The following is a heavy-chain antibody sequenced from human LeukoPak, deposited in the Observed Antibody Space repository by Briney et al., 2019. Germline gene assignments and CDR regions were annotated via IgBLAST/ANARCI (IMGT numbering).Heavy chain of an antibody. V-gene: IGHV4-59*08. CDR1: GGSISSYY. D-gene: IGHD6-19*01. CDR2: IYYSGSN. Sequence: PSDTLSLTCTVSGGSISSYYWSWIRGPTGRGVEGIRYIYYSGSNNYNPSLKSRVTISVDTSKHQFSLKLSSVPAADTPVYYCARQTLRIAVAGYYFDYWGQGTLVTVSS. CDR3: ARQTLRIAVAGYYFDY. J-gene: IGHJ4*02.